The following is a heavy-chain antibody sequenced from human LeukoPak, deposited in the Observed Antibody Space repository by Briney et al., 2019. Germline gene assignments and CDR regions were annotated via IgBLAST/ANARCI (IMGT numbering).Heavy chain of an antibody. CDR2: IYTSGST. V-gene: IGHV4-4*07. Sequence: PSETLSLTCTVSGGSIGSYYWSWIRQPAGKGLEWIGHIYTSGSTNYNPSLKSRVTMSVDTSKNQFSLKLSSVTAADTAVYYCARDHGWQRYYFDYWGQGTLVTVSS. D-gene: IGHD2-15*01. CDR1: GGSIGSYY. J-gene: IGHJ4*02. CDR3: ARDHGWQRYYFDY.